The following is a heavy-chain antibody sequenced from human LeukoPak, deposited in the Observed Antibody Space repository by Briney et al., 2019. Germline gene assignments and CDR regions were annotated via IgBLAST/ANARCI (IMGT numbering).Heavy chain of an antibody. D-gene: IGHD3-10*01. J-gene: IGHJ4*02. Sequence: ASVKVSCKASGYTFTSYDINWVRQATGQGLEWMGWMNPNSGNTGYAQKFQGRVTITRNTYISTAYMELSGLRSEDTAVYYCARGLGYYGSGSYYRALGYWGQGTLVTVSS. CDR3: ARGLGYYGSGSYYRALGY. CDR2: MNPNSGNT. V-gene: IGHV1-8*03. CDR1: GYTFTSYD.